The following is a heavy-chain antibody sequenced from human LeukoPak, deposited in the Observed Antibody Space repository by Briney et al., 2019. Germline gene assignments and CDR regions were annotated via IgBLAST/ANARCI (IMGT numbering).Heavy chain of an antibody. CDR3: ARDEIWGPDY. D-gene: IGHD7-27*01. CDR1: GYTFTGYY. CDR2: INPNSGGT. Sequence: ASVKVSSKASGYTFTGYYMHSVRQAPGQGLEWMGWINPNSGGTNYAQKFQGRHTISRDTSISTAYMELSRLSSDDTAIYYCARDEIWGPDYWGQGILVNVSS. V-gene: IGHV1-2*02. J-gene: IGHJ4*02.